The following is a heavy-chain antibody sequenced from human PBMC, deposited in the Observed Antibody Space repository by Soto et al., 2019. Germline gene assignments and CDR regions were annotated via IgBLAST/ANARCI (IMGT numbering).Heavy chain of an antibody. D-gene: IGHD3-3*01. Sequence: QVTLKESGPVLVKPTETLTLTCTVSGFSLSNARMGVSWIRQPPGKALEWLAHIFSNDEKSYSTSLKSRLTISKDTSKSQVVLTMTNMDPVDTATDYCARILPNYDFWSGRYYYYGMDVWGQGTTVTVSS. V-gene: IGHV2-26*01. CDR3: ARILPNYDFWSGRYYYYGMDV. J-gene: IGHJ6*02. CDR2: IFSNDEK. CDR1: GFSLSNARMG.